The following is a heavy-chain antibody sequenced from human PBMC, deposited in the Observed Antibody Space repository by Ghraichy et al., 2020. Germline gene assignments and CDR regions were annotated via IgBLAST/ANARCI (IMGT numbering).Heavy chain of an antibody. D-gene: IGHD3-22*01. CDR3: AKEPQGGPDSYDSSGHFDY. V-gene: IGHV3-23*01. Sequence: GGSLRLSCAASGFTFSSYAMSWVRQAPGKGLEWVSAISGSGGSTYYVDSVKGRFTISRDNSKNTLYLQMNSLRAEDTAVYYCAKEPQGGPDSYDSSGHFDYWGQGTLVTVSS. CDR2: ISGSGGST. CDR1: GFTFSSYA. J-gene: IGHJ4*02.